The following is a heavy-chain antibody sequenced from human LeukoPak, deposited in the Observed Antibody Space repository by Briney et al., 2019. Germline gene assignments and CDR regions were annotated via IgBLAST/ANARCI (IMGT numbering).Heavy chain of an antibody. D-gene: IGHD3-10*01. CDR1: GFTFSSYA. J-gene: IGHJ5*02. Sequence: GRSLRLSCAASGFTFSSYAMHWVRQAPGKGLEWVAVISYDGSNKHYADSVKGRFTISRDNSKNTLYLQMNSLRAEDTAVYYCARDPIGYLSNNWFDPWGQGTLVTVSS. V-gene: IGHV3-30-3*01. CDR3: ARDPIGYLSNNWFDP. CDR2: ISYDGSNK.